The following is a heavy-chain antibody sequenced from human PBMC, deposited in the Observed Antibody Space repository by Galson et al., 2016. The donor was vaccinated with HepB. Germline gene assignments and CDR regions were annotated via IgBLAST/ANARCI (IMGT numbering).Heavy chain of an antibody. CDR2: INWNGGIP. V-gene: IGHV3-20*04. CDR1: GFTFDDYG. J-gene: IGHJ4*02. Sequence: SLTLSCAASGFTFDDYGLSWVRQAPGKGLDWVSGINWNGGIPGYADTVKGRFTISRDNAKNSLYLQMNSLRAEDTALYYCARGMSHDYGVSADYWCQGTLVTVSS. CDR3: ARGMSHDYGVSADY. D-gene: IGHD4-17*01.